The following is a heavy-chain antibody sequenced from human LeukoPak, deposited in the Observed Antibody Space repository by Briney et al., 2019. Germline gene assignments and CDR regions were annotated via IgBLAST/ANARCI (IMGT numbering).Heavy chain of an antibody. J-gene: IGHJ4*02. CDR2: IYHSGST. V-gene: IGHV4-4*02. CDR3: AREARDGYNLQLFDY. Sequence: SGTLSLTCAVSGGSISSSNWWSWVRQPPGKGLEWIGEIYHSGSTNYNPSLKSRVTISVDKSKNQFSLKLSSVTAADTAVYYCAREARDGYNLQLFDYWGQGTLVTVSS. CDR1: GGSISSSNW. D-gene: IGHD5-24*01.